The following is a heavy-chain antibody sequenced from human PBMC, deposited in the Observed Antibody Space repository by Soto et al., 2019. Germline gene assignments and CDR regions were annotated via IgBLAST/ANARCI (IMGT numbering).Heavy chain of an antibody. D-gene: IGHD3-9*01. V-gene: IGHV3-30*04. CDR3: ARDWLRRDDILTPSWNFNL. J-gene: IGHJ2*01. Sequence: QEQLVESGGGVVRPGKSLRLSCEASGFNFTYNAMHWVRQAPGNGLEWVAVISFNGRKKFYARSVKGRFTISRDNSKNTLYLQINKLRPGDTAVYYCARDWLRRDDILTPSWNFNLWGQGTLVTAS. CDR1: GFNFTYNA. CDR2: ISFNGRKK.